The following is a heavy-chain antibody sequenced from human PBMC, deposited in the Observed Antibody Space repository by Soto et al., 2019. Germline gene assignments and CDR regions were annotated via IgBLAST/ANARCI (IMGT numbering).Heavy chain of an antibody. D-gene: IGHD2-15*01. CDR1: GFTVSNNY. CDR2: IYSGGYT. CDR3: ATLRGGGGY. J-gene: IGHJ4*02. V-gene: IGHV3-53*01. Sequence: EVQLVESGGGLIQPGGSLRLSCAVSGFTVSNNYMSWVRQAPGKGLEGVSVIYSGGYTAYGDSVKGRFTISRDNSKNTFSLQKKTRGPEHPPVFYGATLRGGGGYWGQGTLVTVSS.